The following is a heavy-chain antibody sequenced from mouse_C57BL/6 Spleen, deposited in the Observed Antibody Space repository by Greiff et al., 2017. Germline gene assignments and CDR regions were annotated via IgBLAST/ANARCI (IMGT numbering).Heavy chain of an antibody. CDR1: GFTFSDYY. D-gene: IGHD2-3*01. Sequence: EVHLVESGGGLVQPGGSLKLSCAASGFTFSDYYMYWVRQTPEKRLEWVAYISNGGGSTYYPDTVKGPFTISRDNAKNTLYLQMSRLKSEDTAMYDCARQGPMSPTPGGYFDVWGTGTTVTVSS. J-gene: IGHJ1*03. CDR2: ISNGGGST. V-gene: IGHV5-12*01. CDR3: ARQGPMSPTPGGYFDV.